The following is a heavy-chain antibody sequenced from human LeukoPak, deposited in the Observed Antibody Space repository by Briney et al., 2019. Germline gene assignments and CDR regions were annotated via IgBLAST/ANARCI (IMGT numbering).Heavy chain of an antibody. D-gene: IGHD2-21*02. CDR2: IYTSGST. CDR3: ARGPVVTAPYGYYYYGMDV. CDR1: GGSISSGSYY. Sequence: SQTLSLTCTVSGGSISSGSYYWSWLRQPAGKGLEWIGRIYTSGSTNYNLSLKSRVTISVDTSKNQFSLKLSSVTAADTAVYYCARGPVVTAPYGYYYYGMDVWGQGTTVTVSS. V-gene: IGHV4-61*02. J-gene: IGHJ6*02.